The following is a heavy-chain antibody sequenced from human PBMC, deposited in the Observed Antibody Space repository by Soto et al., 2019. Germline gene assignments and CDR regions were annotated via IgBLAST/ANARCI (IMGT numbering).Heavy chain of an antibody. J-gene: IGHJ4*02. D-gene: IGHD6-6*01. V-gene: IGHV3-21*01. CDR3: ARVASSSSSLDY. CDR1: GFTFSSYS. Sequence: GSLRLSCAASGFTFSSYSMNWVRQAPGKGLEWVSSISSSSSYIYYADSVKGRFTISRDNAKNSLYLQMNSLRAEDTAVYYCARVASSSSSLDYWGQGTLVTVSS. CDR2: ISSSSSYI.